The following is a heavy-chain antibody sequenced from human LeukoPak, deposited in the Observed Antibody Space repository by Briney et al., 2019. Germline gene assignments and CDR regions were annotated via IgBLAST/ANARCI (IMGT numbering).Heavy chain of an antibody. J-gene: IGHJ4*02. V-gene: IGHV1-18*03. CDR3: ARAFSASKSCDY. CDR2: IRPSNGNR. D-gene: IGHD6-19*01. Sequence: ASVKVSCRTSGYDFCTYGITWVRQAPGQGLEYMGWIRPSNGNRNYAQKVQDRVTLTTDTSTSTVYMELRSLRSDDMAVYYCARAFSASKSCDYWGQGTLVTVSS. CDR1: GYDFCTYG.